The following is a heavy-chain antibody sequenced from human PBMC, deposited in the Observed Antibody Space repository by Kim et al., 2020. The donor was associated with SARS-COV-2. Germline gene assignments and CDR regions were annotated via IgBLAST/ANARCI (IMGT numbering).Heavy chain of an antibody. Sequence: ASVKVSCKASGYTFTTYYLHWVRQAPGQGLEWMGLINPSAGTTSYARRFQDRVTLTRDTSSRTFYMELSSLRSEDTAVYYCVRDELGSATGYVDYWRQGT. V-gene: IGHV1-46*01. J-gene: IGHJ4*02. CDR1: GYTFTTYY. D-gene: IGHD6-13*01. CDR2: INPSAGTT. CDR3: VRDELGSATGYVDY.